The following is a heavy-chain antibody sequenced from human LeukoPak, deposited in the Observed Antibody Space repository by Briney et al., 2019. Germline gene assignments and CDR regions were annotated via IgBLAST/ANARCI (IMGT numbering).Heavy chain of an antibody. CDR2: IYTSGTT. CDR1: GGSISSGTYY. J-gene: IGHJ4*02. CDR3: GRDLSD. Sequence: SQTLSLTCTVSGGSISSGTYYWSWIRQPAGKGLEWIGRIYTSGTTNYNTSLKSRVTISVDTSKNQFSLRLSSVTAADTAVYYCGRDLSDWGQGTLVTVSS. V-gene: IGHV4-61*02.